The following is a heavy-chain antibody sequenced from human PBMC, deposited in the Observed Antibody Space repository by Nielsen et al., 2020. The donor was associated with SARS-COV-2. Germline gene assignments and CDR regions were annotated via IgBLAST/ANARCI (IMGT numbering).Heavy chain of an antibody. CDR3: AKDGAYYYGSGSYLTKRFDY. J-gene: IGHJ4*02. V-gene: IGHV3-23*01. D-gene: IGHD3-10*01. Sequence: ESLKISCAASGLTFSSYAMSWVRQAPGKGLEWVSAISGSGGSTYYADSVKGRFTISRDNSKNTLYLQMNSLRAEDTAVYYCAKDGAYYYGSGSYLTKRFDYWGQGTLVTVSS. CDR1: GLTFSSYA. CDR2: ISGSGGST.